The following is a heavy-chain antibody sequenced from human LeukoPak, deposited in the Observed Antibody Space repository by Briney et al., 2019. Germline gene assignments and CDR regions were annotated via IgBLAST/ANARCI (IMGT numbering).Heavy chain of an antibody. V-gene: IGHV3-30*18. CDR1: GFIFSNYG. D-gene: IGHD2-2*01. CDR2: ILYDGSDK. J-gene: IGHJ5*02. Sequence: PGGSLRLSCVASGFIFSNYGMHWVRQAPGKGLEWVAVILYDGSDKYYADSVKGRFTISRDNSKNTLYLQMNSLRAEDTAVYYCAKVLGTSTSFLPFSWGQGTLVTVSS. CDR3: AKVLGTSTSFLPFS.